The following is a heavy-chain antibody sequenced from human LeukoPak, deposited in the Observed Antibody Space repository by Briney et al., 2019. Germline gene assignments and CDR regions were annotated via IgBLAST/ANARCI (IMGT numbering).Heavy chain of an antibody. CDR3: ARDSITGANSLDF. Sequence: GGSLRLSCAASEFTFSTYGMQWVRQAPGKGLEWVAVIVGDGSKAHCADFVRGRFTVSRDNSKNTLYLQMNSLRAEDTAVYYCARDSITGANSLDFWGRGTLVTVSS. CDR2: IVGDGSKA. V-gene: IGHV3-33*05. J-gene: IGHJ4*02. D-gene: IGHD7-27*01. CDR1: EFTFSTYG.